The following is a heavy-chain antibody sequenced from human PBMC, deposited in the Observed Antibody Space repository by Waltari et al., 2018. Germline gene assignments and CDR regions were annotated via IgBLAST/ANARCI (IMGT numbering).Heavy chain of an antibody. CDR1: GGSISSGGDS. CDR2: IYHSGST. Sequence: LQLQESGSGLVKPSQTLSLTCAVSGGSISSGGDSCSWLRQPPGKGLEWIGYIYHSGSTYYNPSLKSRVTISVDRSKNQFSLKLSSVTAADTAVYYCARKSWGPAGAFDYWGQGTLVTVSS. V-gene: IGHV4-30-2*01. J-gene: IGHJ4*02. D-gene: IGHD7-27*01. CDR3: ARKSWGPAGAFDY.